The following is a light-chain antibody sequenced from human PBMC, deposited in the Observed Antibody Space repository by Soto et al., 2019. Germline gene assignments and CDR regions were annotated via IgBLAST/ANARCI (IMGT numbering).Light chain of an antibody. J-gene: IGLJ2*01. Sequence: SYELTQPPWVSVAPGQTARIPCGGDNIITKSVHWYQQKPGQAPVLVVCDDSARPSGIPERFSGSNSGNTATLAISRVEAGDEADYYCQLWDSGSDVVFGGGTKLTVL. CDR3: QLWDSGSDVV. CDR1: NIITKS. CDR2: DDS. V-gene: IGLV3-21*02.